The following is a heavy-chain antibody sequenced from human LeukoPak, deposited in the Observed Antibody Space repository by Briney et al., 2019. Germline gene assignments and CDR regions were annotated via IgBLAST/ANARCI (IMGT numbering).Heavy chain of an antibody. V-gene: IGHV4-59*01. CDR1: GGSISSYY. D-gene: IGHD2-15*01. CDR2: IYYSGST. J-gene: IGHJ5*02. CDR3: ERNRRRGGSTPDWFDP. Sequence: SETLSLTCTVSGGSISSYYWSWIRQPPGKGLEWIGYIYYSGSTNYNPDLMSRVTTSVDASNNHFSLKLSSVTAADTAVYYCERNRRRGGSTPDWFDPWGQGTLVTVSS.